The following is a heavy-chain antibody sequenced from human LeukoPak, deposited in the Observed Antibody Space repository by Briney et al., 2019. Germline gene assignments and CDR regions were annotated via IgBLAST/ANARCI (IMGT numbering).Heavy chain of an antibody. J-gene: IGHJ4*02. CDR3: ARDMGWQQFDQ. CDR1: RFTFSNYW. Sequence: PGGSLRLSCVASRFTFSNYWMTWVRPAPGKGLERVANIKKDGTETYYMESVRGRFTISRDNARNSLYLQMNSLTVEDTAVYYCARDMGWQQFDQWGQGTLVTVSS. CDR2: IKKDGTET. D-gene: IGHD5-24*01. V-gene: IGHV3-7*01.